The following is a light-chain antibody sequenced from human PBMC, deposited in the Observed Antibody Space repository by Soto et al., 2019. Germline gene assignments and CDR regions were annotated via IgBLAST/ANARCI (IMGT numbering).Light chain of an antibody. J-gene: IGLJ2*01. CDR2: EVS. V-gene: IGLV2-8*01. CDR1: SSDVGGYSY. CDR3: SSYGGSNNLV. Sequence: QAALTQPPSASGSPGQSVTISCTGASSDVGGYSYVSWYQQHPGKAPKLMIYEVSKRPSGVPDRFSGSKSGTTASLTVSGRQAEEEADYYCSSYGGSNNLVFGGGTKLTVL.